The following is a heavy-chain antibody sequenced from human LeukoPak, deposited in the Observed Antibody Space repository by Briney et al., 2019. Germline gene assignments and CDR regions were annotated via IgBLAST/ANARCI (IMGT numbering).Heavy chain of an antibody. J-gene: IGHJ4*02. CDR1: GFTFSSYA. Sequence: GGSLRLSCAASGFTFSSYAMHWVRQAPGKGLEYVSAISSNGGSTYYANSVKGRFTISRDNSKNTLYLQMGSLRAEDTAVYYCARDLAAASDYWGQGTLVTVSP. D-gene: IGHD6-13*01. CDR3: ARDLAAASDY. V-gene: IGHV3-64*01. CDR2: ISSNGGST.